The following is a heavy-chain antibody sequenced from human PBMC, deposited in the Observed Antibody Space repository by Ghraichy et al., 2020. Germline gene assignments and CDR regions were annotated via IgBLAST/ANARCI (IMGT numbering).Heavy chain of an antibody. Sequence: GGSLRLSCVASGFTFRGYSMHWVRQSPGKGLEWVSYITSSSSFRSYADSVKGRFTISRDNAHNSVYLQMNSLREEDTAVYFCARGSTVVRFFYYDGMDFWGQGTTATVSS. CDR2: ITSSSSFR. V-gene: IGHV3-48*02. D-gene: IGHD4-23*01. CDR1: GFTFRGYS. J-gene: IGHJ6*02. CDR3: ARGSTVVRFFYYDGMDF.